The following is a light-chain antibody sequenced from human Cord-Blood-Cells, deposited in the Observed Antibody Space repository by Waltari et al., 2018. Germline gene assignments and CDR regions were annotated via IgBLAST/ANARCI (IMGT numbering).Light chain of an antibody. CDR2: GAS. V-gene: IGKV3-20*01. CDR1: QSVSSSY. J-gene: IGKJ1*01. CDR3: QLYGSSPRT. Sequence: EIVLTQSPGTLSLSPGERATLSCRASQSVSSSYLAWYQQRPCQATRLLIYGASSRATGILDRFSGSGSGTDFTLTISRLEPEDFAVYYCQLYGSSPRTFGQGTKVEIK.